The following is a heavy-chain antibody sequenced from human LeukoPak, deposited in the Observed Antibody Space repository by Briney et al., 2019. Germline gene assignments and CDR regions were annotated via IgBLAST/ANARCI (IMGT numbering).Heavy chain of an antibody. D-gene: IGHD3-22*01. CDR3: ARESYYYDSSGYIYFDY. J-gene: IGHJ4*02. CDR2: ISAYNGNT. Sequence: ASVKVSCRAPGYTFTSYGISWVRQAPGQGLEWMGWISAYNGNTNYAQKLQGRVTMTTDTSTSTAYMELRSLRSDDTAVYYCARESYYYDSSGYIYFDYWGQGTLVTVSS. CDR1: GYTFTSYG. V-gene: IGHV1-18*01.